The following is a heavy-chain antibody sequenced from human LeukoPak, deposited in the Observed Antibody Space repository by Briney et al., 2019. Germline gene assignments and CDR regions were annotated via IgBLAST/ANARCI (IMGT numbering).Heavy chain of an antibody. CDR2: ISGSDDGT. Sequence: GSLRLSRAASGFTFSSCWITWVRQAPGKGLEMVSSISGSDDGTYYADSVKGRFTISRDNSKNTLYLQMNSLRAEDTAVYYCAKRGPIYSSSPGNYFDYWGQGTLVTVSS. J-gene: IGHJ4*02. CDR3: AKRGPIYSSSPGNYFDY. CDR1: GFTFSSCW. V-gene: IGHV3-23*01. D-gene: IGHD6-6*01.